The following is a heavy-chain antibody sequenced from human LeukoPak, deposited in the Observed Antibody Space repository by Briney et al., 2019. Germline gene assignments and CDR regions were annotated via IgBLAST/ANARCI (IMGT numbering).Heavy chain of an antibody. J-gene: IGHJ6*03. V-gene: IGHV3-73*01. CDR1: GFTFSGSA. CDR2: IRSKANSSTT. CDR3: TRRGRGYSGYDLNYYYYYMDV. Sequence: PGGSLRLSCAASGFTFSGSAMHWVRQPSGKGREWVGRIRSKANSSTTAYAASVKGRFTISRDDSKHTAYLQMNSLKTEDTAVYYCTRRGRGYSGYDLNYYYYYMDVWGKGTTVTVSS. D-gene: IGHD5-12*01.